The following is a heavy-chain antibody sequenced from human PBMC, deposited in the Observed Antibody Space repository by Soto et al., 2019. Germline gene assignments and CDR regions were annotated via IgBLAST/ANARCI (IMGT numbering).Heavy chain of an antibody. CDR3: ASMATSGTLNWCDR. CDR2: MNPNSANT. Sequence: ASVKVSCKASGYTFTNYDISWVRQATGQGLEWMGWMNPNSANTGYAQKFQGRVSMTRDTSINTAYMELSSLRSEDTAIYYCASMATSGTLNWCDRWGQGTLVTVSS. D-gene: IGHD1-26*01. CDR1: GYTFTNYD. V-gene: IGHV1-8*01. J-gene: IGHJ5*02.